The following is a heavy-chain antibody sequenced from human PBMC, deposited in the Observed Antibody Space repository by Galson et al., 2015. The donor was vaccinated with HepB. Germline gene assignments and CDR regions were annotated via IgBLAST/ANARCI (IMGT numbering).Heavy chain of an antibody. CDR2: IYNSGST. CDR1: GDSISSGGYY. V-gene: IGHV4-31*03. Sequence: TLSLTCTVSGDSISSGGYYWSWIRQHPGKGLEWIGYIYNSGSTCYNPSLKNRVTISVDTSKNQFSLKLTSVIVADTAVYYCASTKAPTGYYNRGFDYWGQGTLVTVSS. J-gene: IGHJ4*02. D-gene: IGHD3-9*01. CDR3: ASTKAPTGYYNRGFDY.